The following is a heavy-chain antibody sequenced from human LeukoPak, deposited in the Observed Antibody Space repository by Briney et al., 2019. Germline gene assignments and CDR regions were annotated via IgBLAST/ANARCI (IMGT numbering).Heavy chain of an antibody. CDR3: ATEGSVNYYYDISGYYNH. J-gene: IGHJ4*02. V-gene: IGHV3-30*02. Sequence: QSGGSLRLSCAASGFTFSSYGMHWVRQAPGKGLEWVAFIRYDGSNKYYADSVKGRFTISRDNSKSTLFLQMNSLRVEDTAVYYCATEGSVNYYYDISGYYNHWGQGTLVTVSS. D-gene: IGHD3-22*01. CDR1: GFTFSSYG. CDR2: IRYDGSNK.